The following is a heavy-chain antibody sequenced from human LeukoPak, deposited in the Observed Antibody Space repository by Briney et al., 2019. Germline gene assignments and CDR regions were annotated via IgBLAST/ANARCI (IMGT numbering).Heavy chain of an antibody. Sequence: GGSLRLSCAASGFTVSSNYMNWVRQAPGKGLEWVGRIKPKTDGETTEYAAPVKDRFSISRDDSKGMMYLQMNSLKTEDTAVYYCITPLPYSAQGGQGTLVTVSS. J-gene: IGHJ4*02. CDR2: IKPKTDGETT. CDR1: GFTVSSNY. CDR3: ITPLPYSAQ. D-gene: IGHD2-21*01. V-gene: IGHV3-15*07.